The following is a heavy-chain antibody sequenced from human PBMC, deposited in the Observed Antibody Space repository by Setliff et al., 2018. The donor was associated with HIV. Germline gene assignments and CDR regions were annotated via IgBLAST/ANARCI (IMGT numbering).Heavy chain of an antibody. D-gene: IGHD6-25*01. V-gene: IGHV4-34*01. CDR3: ARLSRIAAVYFHH. CDR1: GGSLSGHY. CDR2: INHSGST. Sequence: SETLSLTCAVYGGSLSGHYWSWIRQPPGKGLEWIGEINHSGSTNYNPSLKSRVTISVDTSKNQFSLKLSSVTAADTAVYYCARLSRIAAVYFHHWGQGTLVTVSS. J-gene: IGHJ1*01.